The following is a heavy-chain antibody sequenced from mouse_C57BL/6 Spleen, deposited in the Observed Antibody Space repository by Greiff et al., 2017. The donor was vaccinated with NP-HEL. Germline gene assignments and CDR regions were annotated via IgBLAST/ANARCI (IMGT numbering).Heavy chain of an antibody. CDR2: INPNNGGT. D-gene: IGHD6-2*01. CDR3: AIPSLGSYAMDY. J-gene: IGHJ4*01. V-gene: IGHV1-26*01. CDR1: GYTFTDYY. Sequence: EVQLQQSGPELVKPGASVKISCKASGYTFTDYYMNWVKQSHGKSLEWIGDINPNNGGTSYNQKFKGKATLTVDKSSSTAYMELRSLTSEDSAVYYCAIPSLGSYAMDYWGQGTSVTVSS.